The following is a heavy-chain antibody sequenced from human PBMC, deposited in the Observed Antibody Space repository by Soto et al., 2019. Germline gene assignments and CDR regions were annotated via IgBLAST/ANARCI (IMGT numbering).Heavy chain of an antibody. CDR3: ARGGYCDSVWGKLSDYGLDV. V-gene: IGHV1-18*01. CDR1: GYTFIRYG. J-gene: IGHJ6*02. D-gene: IGHD2-21*02. Sequence: QVQLVQSAAEVKKPGASVKVSCKASGYTFIRYGIAWVRQAPGQGLEWMGWISGYNDYTIYTQKLQGRVTMTTDTSSNTVYMELRSLGSDDTAVYYCARGGYCDSVWGKLSDYGLDVWGQGTTVTVSS. CDR2: ISGYNDYT.